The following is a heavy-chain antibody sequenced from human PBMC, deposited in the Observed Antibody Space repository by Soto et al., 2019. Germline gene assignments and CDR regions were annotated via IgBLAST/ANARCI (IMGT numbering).Heavy chain of an antibody. Sequence: GGSLRLSCAASXFTVSSNYMSWVRQAPGKGLEWISIIYSAGNTYYADSVKGRFTISRDNSKNTLYLQMNSLRAEDTAVYYCAKDLRIAVAGTDYFDSWGQGTLVTVSS. CDR2: IYSAGNT. CDR3: AKDLRIAVAGTDYFDS. J-gene: IGHJ4*02. CDR1: XFTVSSNY. V-gene: IGHV3-66*01. D-gene: IGHD6-19*01.